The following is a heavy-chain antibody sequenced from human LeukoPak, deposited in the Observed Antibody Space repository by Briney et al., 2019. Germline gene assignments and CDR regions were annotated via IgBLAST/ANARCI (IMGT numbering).Heavy chain of an antibody. V-gene: IGHV4-39*07. CDR2: IYYSGST. CDR3: ARGDYYGSAPYGMDV. D-gene: IGHD3-10*01. Sequence: SETLSLTCTVSGGSTSSSDYYWGWIRQPPGKDLEWIGSIYYSGSTYYSPSLKSRVTISVDTSKNQFSLKLNSVTAADTAVYYCARGDYYGSAPYGMDVWGQGTTVTVSS. J-gene: IGHJ6*02. CDR1: GGSTSSSDYY.